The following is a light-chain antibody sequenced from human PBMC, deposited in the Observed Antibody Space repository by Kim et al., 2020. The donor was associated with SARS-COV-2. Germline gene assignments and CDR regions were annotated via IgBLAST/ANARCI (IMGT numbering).Light chain of an antibody. V-gene: IGKV3-11*01. CDR3: QQRTTWPLT. J-gene: IGKJ4*02. Sequence: LSPGERATRPCRASESVSRDLAWYRQKPCQAPSLLIYDASTRVTDIPARFSGSGSGKEFTLTISSLEPEDSAVYYCQQRTTWPLTFGGGTKVDIK. CDR2: DAS. CDR1: ESVSRD.